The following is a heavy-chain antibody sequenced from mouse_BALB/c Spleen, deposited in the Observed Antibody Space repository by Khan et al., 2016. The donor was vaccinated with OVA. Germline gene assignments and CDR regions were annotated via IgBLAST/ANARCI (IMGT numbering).Heavy chain of an antibody. CDR3: SSELGRYYAMDY. V-gene: IGHV3-2*02. CDR1: GYSITRDYA. Sequence: ESGPGLVKPSQSLSLTCTVTGYSITRDYAWNWIRQSPGNKLEWMGYISNSGSTTYNPSLKSRISITRDTSKIRSCLQLNSLPTEDTATYYCSSELGRYYAMDYWGQGTSVTVSS. J-gene: IGHJ4*01. D-gene: IGHD4-1*01. CDR2: ISNSGST.